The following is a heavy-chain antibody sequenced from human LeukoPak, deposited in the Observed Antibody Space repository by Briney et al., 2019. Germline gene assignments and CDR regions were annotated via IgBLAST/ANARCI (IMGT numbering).Heavy chain of an antibody. CDR2: ISGNGDST. Sequence: GGSLRLSCAASGFTFSSHGMSWVRQAPGKGLEWVSSISGNGDSTSYTDSVKGRFTISRDNSRNTVYLQMNSLRAEDTAIYYCAKVAGYCSGGGCYPFGWAFDIWGQGTMVTVSS. CDR1: GFTFSSHG. J-gene: IGHJ3*02. CDR3: AKVAGYCSGGGCYPFGWAFDI. V-gene: IGHV3-23*01. D-gene: IGHD2-15*01.